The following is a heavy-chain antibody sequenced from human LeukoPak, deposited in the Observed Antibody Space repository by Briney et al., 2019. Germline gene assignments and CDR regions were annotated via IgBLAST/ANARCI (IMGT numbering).Heavy chain of an antibody. J-gene: IGHJ5*02. V-gene: IGHV4-59*01. CDR2: IYYSGST. Sequence: SETLSLTCTVSGGSISSYYWSWIRQPPGKGLEWIGYIYYSGSTNYNPSLKSRVTISVDTSKNQFSLKLSSVTAADTAVYHCAREGDSDWFDPWGQGTLVTVSS. CDR3: AREGDSDWFDP. CDR1: GGSISSYY. D-gene: IGHD3-16*01.